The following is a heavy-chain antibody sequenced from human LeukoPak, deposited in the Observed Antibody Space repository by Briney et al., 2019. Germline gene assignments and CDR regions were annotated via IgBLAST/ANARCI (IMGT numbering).Heavy chain of an antibody. V-gene: IGHV4-31*03. D-gene: IGHD4-17*01. CDR2: IYYSGST. J-gene: IGHJ4*02. Sequence: SETLSLTCTVSGGSISSGGYYWSWIRQHPGKGLEWIGYIYYSGSTYYNPSLKSRVTISVDTSKNQFSLKLSSVTAADTAVYYCARGLYGDYGDTFDYWGQGTLVTVSS. CDR3: ARGLYGDYGDTFDY. CDR1: GGSISSGGYY.